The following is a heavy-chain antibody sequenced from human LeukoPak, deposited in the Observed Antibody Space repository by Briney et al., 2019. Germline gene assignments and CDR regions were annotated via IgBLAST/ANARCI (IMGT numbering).Heavy chain of an antibody. CDR2: INHGGST. CDR1: GGSFSGYY. V-gene: IGHV4-34*01. CDR3: ARNYDILTGYYTLDY. J-gene: IGHJ4*02. D-gene: IGHD3-9*01. Sequence: SETLSLTCAVYGGSFSGYYWSWIRQPPEKGLEWIGEINHGGSTSYNTSLKSRVTISQDMSKIHFSLKLSSVTAADTAMYFCARNYDILTGYYTLDYWGQGTLVTVSS.